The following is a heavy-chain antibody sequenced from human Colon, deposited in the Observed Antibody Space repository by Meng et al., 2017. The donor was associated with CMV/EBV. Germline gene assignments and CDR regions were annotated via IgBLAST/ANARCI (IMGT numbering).Heavy chain of an antibody. V-gene: IGHV2-5*02. CDR1: GFSLSNIGMG. CDR2: IYWDDDK. J-gene: IGHJ4*02. CDR3: AHRPYGSGSYFFDY. Sequence: QITLKDAAPLPVKPTKNLTLTCTFSGFSLSNIGMGVGWIRQPPGKALEWLGVIYWDDDKRYSPSLKSRLTITKDTSKHQVVLTMTNLDPLDTATYYCAHRPYGSGSYFFDYWGQGTLVTVSS. D-gene: IGHD3-10*01.